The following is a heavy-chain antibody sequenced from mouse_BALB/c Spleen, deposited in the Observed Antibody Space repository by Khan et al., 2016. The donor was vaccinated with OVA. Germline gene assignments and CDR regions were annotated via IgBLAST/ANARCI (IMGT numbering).Heavy chain of an antibody. CDR1: GYSITSDYA. Sequence: EVELVESGPGLVKPSQSLSLTCTVTGYSITSDYAWNWIRQFPGNKLEWMGYISSSGSTHYNPALKSRISITRDTSKNQFFLQLNSVTTEDTATYYCARDGSRYNYAMDYWGQGTSVTVSS. CDR2: ISSSGST. CDR3: ARDGSRYNYAMDY. J-gene: IGHJ4*01. D-gene: IGHD2-3*01. V-gene: IGHV3-2*02.